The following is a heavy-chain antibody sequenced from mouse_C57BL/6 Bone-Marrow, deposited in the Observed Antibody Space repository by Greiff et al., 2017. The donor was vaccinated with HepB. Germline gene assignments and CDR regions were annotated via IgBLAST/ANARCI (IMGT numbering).Heavy chain of an antibody. CDR1: GYAFSSSW. V-gene: IGHV1-82*01. Sequence: VQLQQSGPELVKPGASVKISCKASGYAFSSSWMNWVKQRPGKGLEWIGRIYPGDGDTNYNGKFKGKATLTADKSSSTAYMQLSSLTSEDSAVYFCARVDGNYWAMDYWGQGTSVTVSS. D-gene: IGHD2-1*01. J-gene: IGHJ4*01. CDR3: ARVDGNYWAMDY. CDR2: IYPGDGDT.